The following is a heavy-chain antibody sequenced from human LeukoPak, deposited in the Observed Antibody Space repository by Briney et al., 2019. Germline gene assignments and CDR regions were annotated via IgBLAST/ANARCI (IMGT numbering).Heavy chain of an antibody. CDR2: IKGDGSDK. CDR1: GFTFSSSW. V-gene: IGHV3-7*01. CDR3: ATEHWGPNS. J-gene: IGHJ4*02. D-gene: IGHD3-16*01. Sequence: GGSLRLSCAASGFTFSSSWMTWVRQAPGKGLEWLANIKGDGSDKNYVDSVKGRFTISRDNAKNSLFLQMSSLRGENTALYYCATEHWGPNSWGQGTLVTVSS.